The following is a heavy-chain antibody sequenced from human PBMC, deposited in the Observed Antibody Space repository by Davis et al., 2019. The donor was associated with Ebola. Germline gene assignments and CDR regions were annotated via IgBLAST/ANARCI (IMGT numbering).Heavy chain of an antibody. CDR3: ARDYYDTSGYLWYFDL. V-gene: IGHV4-4*02. J-gene: IGHJ2*01. CDR2: IYHSGTT. D-gene: IGHD3-22*01. Sequence: SETLSLTCAVSGGSISSSNWWSWVRQSPGKGLEWIGEIYHSGTTNYNPSLKSRVTISIDKFKNQFSLKLTSVTAADTAVYYCARDYYDTSGYLWYFDLWGRGTLVTVSS. CDR1: GGSISSSNW.